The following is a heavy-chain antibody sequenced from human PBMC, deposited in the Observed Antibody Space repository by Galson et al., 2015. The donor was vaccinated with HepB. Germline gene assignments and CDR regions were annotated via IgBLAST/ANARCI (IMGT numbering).Heavy chain of an antibody. CDR3: ARDRFGSLDDYSPHYFDY. D-gene: IGHD4-11*01. J-gene: IGHJ4*02. CDR1: GFTFSSYA. Sequence: SLRLSCAASGFTFSSYAIHWVRQAPGKGLEWVAVISYDGSNKYYADSVKGRFTISRDNSKNTLYLQMNSLRAEDTAVYYCARDRFGSLDDYSPHYFDYWGQGTLVTVSS. CDR2: ISYDGSNK. V-gene: IGHV3-30-3*01.